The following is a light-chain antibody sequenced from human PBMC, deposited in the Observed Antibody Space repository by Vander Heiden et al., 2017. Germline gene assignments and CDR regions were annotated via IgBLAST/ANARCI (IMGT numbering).Light chain of an antibody. CDR3: HQGYSIPFT. V-gene: IGKV1-39*01. J-gene: IGKJ3*01. CDR1: QSIDNF. CDR2: SAS. Sequence: DIQMTQSPSSLSASVGDTVTITCRASQSIDNFLNWYQHQPGKAPTLLISSASNVHGGVPSRFSGSGSGTDFTLTIASLQPEDFATYSWHQGYSIPFTLGTVTKVD.